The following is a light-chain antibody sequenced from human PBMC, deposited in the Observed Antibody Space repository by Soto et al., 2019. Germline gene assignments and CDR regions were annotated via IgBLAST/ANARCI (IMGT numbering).Light chain of an antibody. V-gene: IGLV2-14*01. CDR1: SSDVGGYNY. Sequence: QSALTQPASVSGSPGQSITISCTGTSSDVGGYNYVSWYQQYPGKAPKVMIYEVTNRPSGVSNRFSGSKSGNTASLTISGLQAEDEADYYCSSYTSSNTLIFGGGTKLPS. J-gene: IGLJ2*01. CDR2: EVT. CDR3: SSYTSSNTLI.